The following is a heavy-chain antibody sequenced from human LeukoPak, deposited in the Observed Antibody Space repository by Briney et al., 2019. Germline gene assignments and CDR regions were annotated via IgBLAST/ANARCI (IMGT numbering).Heavy chain of an antibody. CDR1: GGTFSSYA. CDR2: IIPIFGTA. CDR3: ARAWNSGYDFLHYYYYMDV. Sequence: GASVKVSCKASGGTFSSYAISWVRQAPGQGLEWMGGIIPIFGTANYAQKFQGRVTITTDESTSTAYMELSSLRSEDTAVYYCARAWNSGYDFLHYYYYMDVWGKGTTVTVSS. V-gene: IGHV1-69*05. D-gene: IGHD5-12*01. J-gene: IGHJ6*03.